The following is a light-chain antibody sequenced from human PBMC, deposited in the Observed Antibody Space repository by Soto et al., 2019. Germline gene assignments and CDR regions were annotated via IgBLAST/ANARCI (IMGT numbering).Light chain of an antibody. J-gene: IGLJ2*01. CDR2: EVT. Sequence: QSALNQPPSASGSPGQSVTISCNGTSSDVGGYHYVSWYQQHPGKAPKLMIHEVTKRPSGVPDRFSGSKSGNTASLTVSGLQGEYEADYYCSSYAGSNNLVFGGGTKLTVL. CDR1: SSDVGGYHY. V-gene: IGLV2-8*01. CDR3: SSYAGSNNLV.